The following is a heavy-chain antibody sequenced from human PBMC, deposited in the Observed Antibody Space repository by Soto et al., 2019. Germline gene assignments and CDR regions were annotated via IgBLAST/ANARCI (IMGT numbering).Heavy chain of an antibody. CDR2: TRHDGSNT. CDR1: GFNFRGYG. J-gene: IGHJ4*02. D-gene: IGHD1-26*01. V-gene: IGHV3-33*01. Sequence: QVQLVESGGGVVQPGRSLRLSCAASGFNFRGYGMHWVRQAPGKGLEWVAITRHDGSNTYYADSVRGRFTISRDNSKNTLYLQMKSLRVEDTAVYYCARDGVGATTYFGYLDYWGQGTLITVSP. CDR3: ARDGVGATTYFGYLDY.